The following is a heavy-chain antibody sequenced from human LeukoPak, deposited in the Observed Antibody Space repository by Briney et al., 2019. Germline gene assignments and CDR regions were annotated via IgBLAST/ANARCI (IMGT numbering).Heavy chain of an antibody. D-gene: IGHD3-9*01. CDR2: ISAYNGNT. CDR1: GYTFTSYG. J-gene: IGHJ6*04. V-gene: IGHV1-18*01. CDR3: ARSYYDILTGYYMDV. Sequence: ASVRVSCKASGYTFTSYGISWVRQAPGQGLEWMGWISAYNGNTNYAQKLQGRVTMTTDTSTSTAYMELRSLRSDDTAVYYCARSYYDILTGYYMDVWGKGTTVTISS.